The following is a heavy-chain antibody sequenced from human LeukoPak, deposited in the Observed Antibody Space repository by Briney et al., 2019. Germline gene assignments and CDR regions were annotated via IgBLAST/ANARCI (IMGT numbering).Heavy chain of an antibody. J-gene: IGHJ4*02. V-gene: IGHV4-4*07. D-gene: IGHD2-2*01. CDR3: GRSRGASCSHEY. CDR2: IYSSGST. Sequence: SETLSLTCTVSGGSISSDYWSCLRQPAGTGLEGIGRIYSSGSTNHNPSLKSRVTMSVDTSKNQLSLNLSSVAAADTAVYYCGRSRGASCSHEYWGQGTLVTVSS. CDR1: GGSISSDY.